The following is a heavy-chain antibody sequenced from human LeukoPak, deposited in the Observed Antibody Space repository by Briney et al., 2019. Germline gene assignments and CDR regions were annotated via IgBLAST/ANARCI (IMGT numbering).Heavy chain of an antibody. Sequence: PGGSLRLSCAASGFTFSSYSMNWVRQAPGKGLEWVSSISSSSSYIYYADSVKGRFTISRDNAKNSLYLQMNSLRAEDTAVYYCASYDSSGYYPDAFDIWGQGTMVTVSS. CDR1: GFTFSSYS. CDR2: ISSSSSYI. CDR3: ASYDSSGYYPDAFDI. D-gene: IGHD3-22*01. V-gene: IGHV3-21*01. J-gene: IGHJ3*02.